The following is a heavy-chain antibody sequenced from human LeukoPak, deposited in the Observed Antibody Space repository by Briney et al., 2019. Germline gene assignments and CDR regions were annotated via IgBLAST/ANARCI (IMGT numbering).Heavy chain of an antibody. J-gene: IGHJ4*02. V-gene: IGHV1-2*02. CDR3: ARVRSPVYDILTGKYYFDY. D-gene: IGHD3-9*01. Sequence: ASLTVSCKASGYTFTGYYMHWVRQAPGQGLEWMGWINPNSGGTNYAQKLGRVTMTRDMSTSTVYMELSSLRSEDTAVYYCARVRSPVYDILTGKYYFDYWGQGTLVTVSS. CDR1: GYTFTGYY. CDR2: INPNSGGT.